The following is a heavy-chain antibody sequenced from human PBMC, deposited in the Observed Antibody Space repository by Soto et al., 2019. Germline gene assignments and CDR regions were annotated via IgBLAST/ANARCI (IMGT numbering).Heavy chain of an antibody. V-gene: IGHV3-11*06. J-gene: IGHJ4*02. D-gene: IGHD3-3*01. Sequence: VQLVESGGGLVKPGGSLRLSCAASGFTFSDYFLTWIRQAPGKGLEWVSYISSSSSDTNYADSVKGRFTISRDNAKNSLFLQMNNLRVDDTAVYSCARDYDFWSGYLSGHFDYWGQGTLVTVSP. CDR3: ARDYDFWSGYLSGHFDY. CDR1: GFTFSDYF. CDR2: ISSSSSDT.